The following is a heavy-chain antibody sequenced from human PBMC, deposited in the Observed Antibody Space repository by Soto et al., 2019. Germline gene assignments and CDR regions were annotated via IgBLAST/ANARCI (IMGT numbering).Heavy chain of an antibody. J-gene: IGHJ4*02. CDR2: ISYDGSNK. D-gene: IGHD5-12*01. CDR1: GFTFSSYG. V-gene: IGHV3-30*18. CDR3: AKEEGGAALPGMATNLDY. Sequence: QVQLVESGGGVVQPGRSLRLSCAASGFTFSSYGMHWVRQAPGKGLEWVAVISYDGSNKYYADSVKGRFTISRDNSKNTLYLQMHSLRAEDTAVYYWAKEEGGAALPGMATNLDYWGQGTLVTVSS.